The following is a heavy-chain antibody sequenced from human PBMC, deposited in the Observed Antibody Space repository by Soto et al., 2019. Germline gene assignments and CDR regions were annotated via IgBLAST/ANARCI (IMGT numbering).Heavy chain of an antibody. CDR1: GGSITSSSYY. CDR3: ATQEVGGSYVYTFDP. J-gene: IGHJ5*02. Sequence: QLHLRESGPGLVKPSETLSLTCTVSGGSITSSSYYWGWIRQPPGKGLEWIGSIYYSGSTSYNPSLKSRVTIAGDTSKNQFSLRLSSVTAADTAVYYCATQEVGGSYVYTFDPWGQGTLVTVSS. V-gene: IGHV4-39*01. D-gene: IGHD1-26*01. CDR2: IYYSGST.